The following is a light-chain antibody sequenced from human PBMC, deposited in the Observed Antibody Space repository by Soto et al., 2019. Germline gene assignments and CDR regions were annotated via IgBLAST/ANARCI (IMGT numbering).Light chain of an antibody. CDR3: APLFSYPCT. CDR1: QGSSRFSNF. CDR2: TAS. V-gene: IGKV1-9*01. Sequence: DIQLTQSPSFLSASMGDRVTITCRASQGSSRFSNFLAWYQQKPGKAPKLLIYTASTLQSGVPSRFSGSGSGSEFTLTISSLRPEDFATLYCAPLFSYPCTFGQGTKVEIK. J-gene: IGKJ1*01.